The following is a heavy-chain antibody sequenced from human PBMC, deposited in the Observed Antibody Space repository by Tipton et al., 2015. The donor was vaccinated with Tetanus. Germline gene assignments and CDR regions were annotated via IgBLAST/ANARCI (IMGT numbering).Heavy chain of an antibody. CDR1: GGSFSDKKYY. D-gene: IGHD2/OR15-2a*01. V-gene: IGHV4-39*02. Sequence: TLSLTCNVSGGSFSDKKYYWGWIRQAPGKGLEWIASIYFQGSPYYSPSLKSRLTIDVDTSQNLLSLRLTSVTAADTAVYFCARHLYGYWFDPWGQGTRVTVSS. CDR3: ARHLYGYWFDP. J-gene: IGHJ5*02. CDR2: IYFQGSP.